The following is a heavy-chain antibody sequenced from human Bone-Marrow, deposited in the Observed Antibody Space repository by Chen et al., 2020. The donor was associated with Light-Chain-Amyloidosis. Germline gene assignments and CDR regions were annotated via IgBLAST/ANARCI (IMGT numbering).Heavy chain of an antibody. CDR3: ARRRDGYNFDY. D-gene: IGHD5-12*01. CDR1: GYTFPNYW. CDR2: IYPDDSDA. V-gene: IGHV5-51*01. J-gene: IGHJ4*02. Sequence: EVQLEQSGPEVKKPGESLKISCKGSGYTFPNYWIGWVRQMPGKGLEWMGVIYPDDSDARYRASFEGQVTISADKSITTAYLQWRSLKASDTAMYYCARRRDGYNFDYWGQGTLVTVSS.